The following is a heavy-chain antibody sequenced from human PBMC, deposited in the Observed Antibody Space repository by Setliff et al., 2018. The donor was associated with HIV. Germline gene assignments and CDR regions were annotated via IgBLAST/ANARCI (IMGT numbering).Heavy chain of an antibody. Sequence: GGSLRLSCAASGFTFRNYKFNWVRQAPGRGLEWVSSISIGSGGAIDYTDSVQGRFTISRDNSKNSLYLQMDSLRVEDTAVYYCARDYLYYNLYNGSPVYGMDVWGQGTTVTVSS. CDR1: GFTFRNYK. V-gene: IGHV3-48*03. J-gene: IGHJ6*02. CDR2: ISIGSGGAI. CDR3: ARDYLYYNLYNGSPVYGMDV. D-gene: IGHD3-3*01.